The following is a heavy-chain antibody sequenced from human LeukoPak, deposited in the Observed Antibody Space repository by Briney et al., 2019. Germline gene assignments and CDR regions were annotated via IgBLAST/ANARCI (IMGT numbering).Heavy chain of an antibody. CDR2: INPNSGDT. V-gene: IGHV1-2*02. Sequence: AAVTVSYKASGYTFTDYYLHWVRQAPGQGLEWMGWINPNSGDTYYAQKFQGRVTMNRDTSISTAYMELSRLTSDDTAIDYGEKDHTYGGQGNRVTVS. CDR3: EKDHTY. J-gene: IGHJ4*02. CDR1: GYTFTDYY.